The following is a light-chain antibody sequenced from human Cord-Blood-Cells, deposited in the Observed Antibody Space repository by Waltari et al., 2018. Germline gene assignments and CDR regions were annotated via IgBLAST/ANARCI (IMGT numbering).Light chain of an antibody. CDR1: QGISSY. CDR3: QQSYSTPLYS. CDR2: AAS. V-gene: IGKV1-39*01. Sequence: DIQMNQSPSSLSASVGDRVTITCRASQGISSYLNWYQQKPGKAPKLLIYAASSLQSGVPSRFSGSGSGTDFTLTISSLQPEDFATYYCQQSYSTPLYSFGQGTKLEIK. J-gene: IGKJ2*03.